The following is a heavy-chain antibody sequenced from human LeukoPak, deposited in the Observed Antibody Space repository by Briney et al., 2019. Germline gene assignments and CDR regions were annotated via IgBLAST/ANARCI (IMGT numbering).Heavy chain of an antibody. D-gene: IGHD2-2*01. CDR1: GVSISSSSYS. Sequence: SETLRLSCTVSGVSISSSSYSWGWIRQPPGKGLEWIGSIYYSGSTYYNPSVTSRVTISVNTYKNQFSLKLSSVTAADTAVYYCARGPYRFDCLGQGTLVTVSS. CDR2: IYYSGST. J-gene: IGHJ4*02. CDR3: ARGPYRFDC. V-gene: IGHV4-39*01.